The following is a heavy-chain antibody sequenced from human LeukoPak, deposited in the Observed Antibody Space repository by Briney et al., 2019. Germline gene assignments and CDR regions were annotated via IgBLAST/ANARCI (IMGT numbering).Heavy chain of an antibody. CDR3: ASSGSRWLIDKTYSPY. V-gene: IGHV4-34*01. D-gene: IGHD3-22*01. Sequence: SETLSLTCAVYGGSFSGYYWSWIRQPPGKGLEWIGEINHSGSTNYNPSLKSRVTISVDTSKNQFSLKLSSVTAADTAVYYCASSGSRWLIDKTYSPYWGQGTLVTLSS. CDR1: GGSFSGYY. J-gene: IGHJ4*02. CDR2: INHSGST.